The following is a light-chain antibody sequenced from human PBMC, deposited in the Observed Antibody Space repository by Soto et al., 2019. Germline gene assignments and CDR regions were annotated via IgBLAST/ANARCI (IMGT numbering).Light chain of an antibody. Sequence: IQLNQSASSLSANVGDRVTITCRASQGISSYLAWYQQKPGKAPKLLIYAASTLQSGVPSRFSGSGSGTDFTLTISSLQPDDFATYYCQHYNSYSPLTFGQGTRLEIK. CDR1: QGISSY. J-gene: IGKJ5*01. CDR2: AAS. V-gene: IGKV1-9*01. CDR3: QHYNSYSPLT.